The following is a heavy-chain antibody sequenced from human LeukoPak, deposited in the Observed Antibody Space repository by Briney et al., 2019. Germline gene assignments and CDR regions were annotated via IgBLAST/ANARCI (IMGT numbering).Heavy chain of an antibody. D-gene: IGHD4-11*01. Sequence: GGSLRLSCAASGFTFSSYAMHWVRQAPGKGLEWVAVISYDGSNKYYADSVKGRFTISRDNSKNTLYLQMNSLRAEDTAVYYCARGNYDSWYYFDYRGQGTLVTVSS. V-gene: IGHV3-30-3*01. J-gene: IGHJ4*02. CDR2: ISYDGSNK. CDR3: ARGNYDSWYYFDY. CDR1: GFTFSSYA.